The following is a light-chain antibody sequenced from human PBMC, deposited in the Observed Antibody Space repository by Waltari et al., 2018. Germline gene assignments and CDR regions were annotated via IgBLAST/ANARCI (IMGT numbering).Light chain of an antibody. Sequence: QSVLTQPPSVSGAPGQSFTISCTGSSSNIGAGYDVHWYQQLPGRAPKVLIYANNTRPPGVPDRVSGSKSGTSASLAITGLQADDEADYYCQSYDSSLSAHVFGTGTKVTVL. J-gene: IGLJ1*01. CDR1: SSNIGAGYD. CDR3: QSYDSSLSAHV. CDR2: ANN. V-gene: IGLV1-40*01.